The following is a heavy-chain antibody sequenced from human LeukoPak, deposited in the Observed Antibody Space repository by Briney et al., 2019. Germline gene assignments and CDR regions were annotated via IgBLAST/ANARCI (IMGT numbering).Heavy chain of an antibody. D-gene: IGHD1-26*01. CDR3: AKYSPTTFYFDS. V-gene: IGHV3-9*01. Sequence: PGRSLRLSCAASGFTFDDYTMHWVRQAPGKGLEWVSGISWNSGSIAYADSVKGRFTTSRDNTKNSLYLQMNSLRAEDTAFYYCAKYSPTTFYFDSWGQGTLVTVSS. CDR2: ISWNSGSI. J-gene: IGHJ4*02. CDR1: GFTFDDYT.